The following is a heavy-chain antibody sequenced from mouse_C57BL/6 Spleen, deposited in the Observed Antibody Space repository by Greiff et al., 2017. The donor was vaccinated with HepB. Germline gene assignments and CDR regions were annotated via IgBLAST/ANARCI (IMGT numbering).Heavy chain of an antibody. CDR2: TNPTNGRT. CDR1: GYTFTSYW. Sequence: QVQLQQPGAELVKAGASVKMSCKASGYTFTSYWMHWVKQRLGQGLEWFAETNPTNGRTYYNEKFKSKATLTVDKYSSTAYMLLSGPTFEDSAVYYCATIKKLVATYFDYWGQGTTLTVSS. D-gene: IGHD1-1*01. V-gene: IGHV1S81*02. J-gene: IGHJ2*01. CDR3: ATIKKLVATYFDY.